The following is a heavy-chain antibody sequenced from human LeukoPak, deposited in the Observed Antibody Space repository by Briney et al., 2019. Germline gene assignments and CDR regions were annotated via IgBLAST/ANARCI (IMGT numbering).Heavy chain of an antibody. CDR2: ISGDGDST. Sequence: AGGSLRLSCAASGFTFDDNAMHWVRQAPGKGLEWVALISGDGDSTYYAESVKGRFTISRDNSRNSLSLQMNSLRREDTALYYCAKDIGGGGSSWYYFDYWGQGSLVTVSS. CDR1: GFTFDDNA. J-gene: IGHJ4*02. D-gene: IGHD6-13*01. CDR3: AKDIGGGGSSWYYFDY. V-gene: IGHV3-43*02.